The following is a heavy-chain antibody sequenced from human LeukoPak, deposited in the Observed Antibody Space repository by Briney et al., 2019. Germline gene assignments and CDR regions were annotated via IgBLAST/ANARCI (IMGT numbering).Heavy chain of an antibody. D-gene: IGHD3-3*01. Sequence: PGGSLRLSCATSGFSFSGYAMSWIRQAPGKGLEWVSYISSSGSTIYYADSVKGRFTISRDNAKNSLYLQMNSLRAEDTALYYCARDVFGAVGHPWGQGTLVTVSS. V-gene: IGHV3-11*04. CDR1: GFSFSGYA. J-gene: IGHJ5*02. CDR2: ISSSGSTI. CDR3: ARDVFGAVGHP.